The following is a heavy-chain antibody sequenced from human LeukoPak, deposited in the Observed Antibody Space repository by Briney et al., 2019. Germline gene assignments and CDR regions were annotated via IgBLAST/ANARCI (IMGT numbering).Heavy chain of an antibody. D-gene: IGHD6-13*01. V-gene: IGHV3-30*18. CDR2: ISYDGSNK. J-gene: IGHJ6*02. Sequence: GGSLRLSCAASGFSFSNHGMHWVRQAPGKGLEWVAVISYDGSNKYYADSVKGRFTISRDNSKNTLYLQMNSLRAEDTAVYYCAKFRSRWSNYYYYGMDVWGQGTTVTVSS. CDR1: GFSFSNHG. CDR3: AKFRSRWSNYYYYGMDV.